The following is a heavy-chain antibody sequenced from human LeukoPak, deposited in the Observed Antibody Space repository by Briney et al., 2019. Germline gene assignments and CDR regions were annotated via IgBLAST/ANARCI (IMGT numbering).Heavy chain of an antibody. CDR1: EFTFSNYA. CDR2: ISYDASSQ. V-gene: IGHV3-30*01. CDR3: ARDYSTGYFYFDY. Sequence: GGSLRLSCAASEFTFSNYAMHWVRQAPGKGLQWVAGISYDASSQFHADSVKGRFTISRDNSKSTLYLQMNSLRAEDTAVYYCARDYSTGYFYFDYWGQGTLVTVSS. D-gene: IGHD3-22*01. J-gene: IGHJ4*02.